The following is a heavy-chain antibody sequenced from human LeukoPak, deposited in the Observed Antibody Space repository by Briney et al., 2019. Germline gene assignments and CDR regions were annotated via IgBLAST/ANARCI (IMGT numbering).Heavy chain of an antibody. CDR1: GGSISSYY. J-gene: IGHJ5*02. CDR3: ARDLDYTYRWFDP. Sequence: SETLSLTCTVSGGSISSYYWSWIRQPPGKGLEWIGYIYYSGSTNYNPSLKSRVTISVDTSKNQFSLKLSSVTAADTAVYYCARDLDYTYRWFDPWGQGTLVTVSS. V-gene: IGHV4-59*12. CDR2: IYYSGST. D-gene: IGHD4-11*01.